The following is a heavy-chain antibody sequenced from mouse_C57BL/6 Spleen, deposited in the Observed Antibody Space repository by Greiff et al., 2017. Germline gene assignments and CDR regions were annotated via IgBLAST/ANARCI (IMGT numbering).Heavy chain of an antibody. J-gene: IGHJ2*01. CDR3: ARTYYYGSSYPLDY. CDR1: GYTFTDYY. CDR2: INPNNGGT. Sequence: EVQLQQSGPELVKPGASVKISCKASGYTFTDYYMNWVKQSHGKSLEWIGDINPNNGGTSYNQKFKGKATLTVDKSSSTAYMELRSLTSEDSAVXYCARTYYYGSSYPLDYWGQGTTLTVSS. V-gene: IGHV1-26*01. D-gene: IGHD1-1*01.